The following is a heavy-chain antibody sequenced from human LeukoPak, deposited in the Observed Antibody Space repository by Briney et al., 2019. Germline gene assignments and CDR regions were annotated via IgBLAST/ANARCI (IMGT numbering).Heavy chain of an antibody. CDR2: ISGSGGST. CDR1: GFTFSSYA. J-gene: IGHJ4*02. CDR3: AKNKPTRRIVLMVYAHNYFDY. Sequence: GGSLRRSCAASGFTFSSYAMSWVRQAPGKGLEGVSAISGSGGSTYYADSVKGRFTISRDNSKNTLYLQMNSLRAEDTAVYYCAKNKPTRRIVLMVYAHNYFDYWGQGTLVTVSS. V-gene: IGHV3-23*01. D-gene: IGHD2-8*01.